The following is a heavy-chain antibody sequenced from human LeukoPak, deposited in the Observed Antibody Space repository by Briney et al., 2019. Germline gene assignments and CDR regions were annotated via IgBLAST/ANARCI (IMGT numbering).Heavy chain of an antibody. CDR2: IYTSGST. J-gene: IGHJ3*02. CDR1: GGSISGYY. CDR3: ARDSDDSSGYYGLGVASDI. D-gene: IGHD3-22*01. V-gene: IGHV4-4*07. Sequence: SETLSLTCTVSGGSISGYYWSWIRQPAGKGLEWIGRIYTSGSTNYNPSLKSRVTMSVDTSKNQFSLKLSSVTAAVTAVYYCARDSDDSSGYYGLGVASDIWGQGTMVTVSS.